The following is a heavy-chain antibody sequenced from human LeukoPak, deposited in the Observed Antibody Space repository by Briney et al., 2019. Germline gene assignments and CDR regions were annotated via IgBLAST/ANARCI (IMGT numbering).Heavy chain of an antibody. V-gene: IGHV3-7*01. D-gene: IGHD2-2*01. CDR1: GFTFSYYC. J-gene: IGHJ4*02. CDR3: ATWECSSTSCTNDY. CDR2: IKEDGSEK. Sequence: GGSLRLSCAASGFTFSYYCMSWVRQAPGKGLEWVANIKEDGSEKYYVDSVKGRFTISRDNAKNTLYLQMNSLRAEDTAVYYCATWECSSTSCTNDYWGQGTLVTVSS.